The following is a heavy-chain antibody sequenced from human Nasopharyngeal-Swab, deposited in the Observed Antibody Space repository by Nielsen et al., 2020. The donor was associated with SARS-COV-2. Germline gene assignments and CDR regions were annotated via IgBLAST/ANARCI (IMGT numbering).Heavy chain of an antibody. CDR1: GFTFSSYG. V-gene: IGHV3-23*01. D-gene: IGHD3-3*01. J-gene: IGHJ5*02. CDR2: ISGSGGST. Sequence: GGSLRLSCAASGFTFSSYGMHWVRQAPGKGLEWVSAISGSGGSTYYADSVKGRFTISRDNSKNTLYLQMNSLRAEDTAVYYCAKTGRTIFGVGNWFDPWGQGTLVTVSS. CDR3: AKTGRTIFGVGNWFDP.